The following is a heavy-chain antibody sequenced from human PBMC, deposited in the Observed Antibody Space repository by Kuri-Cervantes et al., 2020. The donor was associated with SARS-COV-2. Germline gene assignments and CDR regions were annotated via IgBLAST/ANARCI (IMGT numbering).Heavy chain of an antibody. V-gene: IGHV3-33*01. J-gene: IGHJ3*02. CDR3: ARDSPNAMTVASAFDI. Sequence: GESLEISCAASGLTLSTYVIHWVRQPPGKGLEWVAVTWYDENKYYGDSVKGRFTISRDNSKNTVYLQMNSLTADDTAVYYCARDSPNAMTVASAFDIWGQGTVVTVSS. D-gene: IGHD5-12*01. CDR2: TWYDENK. CDR1: GLTLSTYV.